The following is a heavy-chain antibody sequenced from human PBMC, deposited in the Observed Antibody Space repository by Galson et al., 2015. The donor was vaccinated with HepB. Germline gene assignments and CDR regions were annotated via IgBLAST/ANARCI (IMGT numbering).Heavy chain of an antibody. V-gene: IGHV5-51*01. CDR1: GYSFTSYW. J-gene: IGHJ6*02. CDR2: IYPGDSDT. Sequence: QSGAEVKKPGESLKISCKGSGYSFTSYWIGWVRQMPGKGLEWMGIIYPGDSDTRYSPSFQGQVTISADKSISTAYLQWSSLKASDTAMYYCARHHEYDCLTGYYWCYYYYLGMDVWGQETTVTGSS. D-gene: IGHD3-9*01. CDR3: ARHHEYDCLTGYYWCYYYYLGMDV.